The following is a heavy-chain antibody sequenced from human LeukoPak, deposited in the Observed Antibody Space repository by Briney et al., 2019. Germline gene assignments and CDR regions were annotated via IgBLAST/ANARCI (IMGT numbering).Heavy chain of an antibody. V-gene: IGHV1-69*01. J-gene: IGHJ4*02. D-gene: IGHD3-3*01. Sequence: PIFDPANYAHNFQGRVTITADESKRKAYMELSSLRSEDTAVYYCASGANYHFWSGFTSDYWGQGTLVTVSS. CDR3: ASGANYHFWSGFTSDY. CDR2: PIFDPA.